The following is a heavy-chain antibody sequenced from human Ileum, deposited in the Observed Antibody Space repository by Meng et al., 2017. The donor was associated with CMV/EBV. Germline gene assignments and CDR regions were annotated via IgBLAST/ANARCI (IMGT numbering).Heavy chain of an antibody. J-gene: IGHJ6*01. CDR2: IQYDGSSR. D-gene: IGHD6-6*01. V-gene: IGHV3-30*02. CDR3: ARETSALRLHALGV. CDR1: GFTFNTHG. Sequence: GGSLRLSCATSGFTFNTHGMHWVRQAPGRGLEWVAFIQYDGSSRYYVDSVKGRFTVSRDNSENTLYLQMNSLRAEDSAVYHCARETSALRLHALGVWGQGTTVTVDS.